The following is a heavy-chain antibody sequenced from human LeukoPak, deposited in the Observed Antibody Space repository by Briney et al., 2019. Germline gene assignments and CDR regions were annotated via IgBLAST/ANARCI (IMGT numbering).Heavy chain of an antibody. CDR2: ISYDGSNK. V-gene: IGHV3-30*18. J-gene: IGHJ6*04. CDR1: GFTFSTYD. CDR3: AKDKGYYGSGSYGYYYGMDV. Sequence: GGSLRLSCAASGFTFSTYDMNWVRQAPGKGLEWVAVISYDGSNKYYADSVKGRFTISRDNSKNTLYLQMNSLRAEDTAVYYCAKDKGYYGSGSYGYYYGMDVWGKGTTVTVSS. D-gene: IGHD3-10*01.